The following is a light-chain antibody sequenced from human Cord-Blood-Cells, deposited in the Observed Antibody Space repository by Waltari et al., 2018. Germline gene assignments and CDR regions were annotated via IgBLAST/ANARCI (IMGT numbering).Light chain of an antibody. V-gene: IGKV1-5*01. Sequence: DIQMTPSPSTLSASVGDRVTITCRASKSISSWLAWYQQKPGKAPKLLIYDAASLESGVPARFSGSGSGTEFTLTISSLQPDDFATYYCQQYNSYSWTFGQGTKVEIK. CDR1: KSISSW. CDR2: DAA. CDR3: QQYNSYSWT. J-gene: IGKJ1*01.